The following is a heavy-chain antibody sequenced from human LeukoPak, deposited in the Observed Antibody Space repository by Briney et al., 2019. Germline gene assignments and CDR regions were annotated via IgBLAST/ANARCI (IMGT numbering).Heavy chain of an antibody. Sequence: SETLSLTCAVYGGSFSGYYWSWIRQPPGKGLEWIGEINHSGSTNYNPSLKSRVTISVDTSKNQFSLKLSSVTAADTAVYYCARGRKQLVFVCPRRTNWFDPWGQGTLVTVSS. CDR1: GGSFSGYY. D-gene: IGHD6-6*01. J-gene: IGHJ5*02. CDR3: ARGRKQLVFVCPRRTNWFDP. CDR2: INHSGST. V-gene: IGHV4-34*01.